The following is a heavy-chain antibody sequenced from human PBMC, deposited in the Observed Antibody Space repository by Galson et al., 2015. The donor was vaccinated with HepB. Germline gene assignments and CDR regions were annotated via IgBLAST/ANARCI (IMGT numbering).Heavy chain of an antibody. J-gene: IGHJ3*02. CDR2: IKQDGSEK. Sequence: SLRLSCAASGFTFSSNYMTWVRQAPGKGLEWVANIKQDGSEKYYVDSVKGRFTISRDNAKTSLYLQMNSLSAEDTAVYYCARDLIAAPGNDAFDIWGQGTMVTVSS. CDR1: GFTFSSNY. D-gene: IGHD6-13*01. V-gene: IGHV3-7*01. CDR3: ARDLIAAPGNDAFDI.